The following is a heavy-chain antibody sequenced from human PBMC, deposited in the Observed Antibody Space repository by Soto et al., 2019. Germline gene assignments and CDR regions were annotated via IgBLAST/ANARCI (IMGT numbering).Heavy chain of an antibody. CDR1: GYSFTSYW. CDR2: IYPGDSDT. J-gene: IGHJ6*03. D-gene: IGHD3-16*01. CDR3: ARRLGPYYYYMDV. Sequence: PGESLKISCKGSGYSFTSYWIGWVRQMPGKGLEWMGIIYPGDSDTRYSPPFQGQVTISADKSISTAYLQWSSLKASDTAMYYCARRLGPYYYYMDVWGKGTTVTVSS. V-gene: IGHV5-51*01.